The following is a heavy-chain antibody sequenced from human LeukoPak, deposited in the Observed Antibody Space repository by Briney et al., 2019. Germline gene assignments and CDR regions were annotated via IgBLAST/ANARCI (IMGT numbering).Heavy chain of an antibody. D-gene: IGHD6-19*01. V-gene: IGHV3-21*05. J-gene: IGHJ4*02. CDR1: GFTFSNYN. Sequence: SGGSLRLSCAASGFTFSNYNMNWVRQAPGKGLEWVSYISSNSSYTNYADSVKGRLIISRDNAKNSLYLQMNSLRADDTAVYYCARDYSRGSDYWGQGTLVTVSS. CDR3: ARDYSRGSDY. CDR2: ISSNSSYT.